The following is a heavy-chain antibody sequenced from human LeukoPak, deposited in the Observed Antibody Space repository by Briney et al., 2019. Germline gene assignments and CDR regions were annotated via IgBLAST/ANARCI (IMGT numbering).Heavy chain of an antibody. CDR2: IWYDGSKK. D-gene: IGHD1-26*01. J-gene: IGHJ4*02. CDR3: ARGSGSYWDYHYFDY. Sequence: PGGSLRLSCAASGSTFSSYGMHWVRQAPGKGLEWVAVIWYDGSKKYYADSVKGRFTISRDNSKNTLYLQMNSLRAEDTAVYYCARGSGSYWDYHYFDYWGQGTLVTVSS. V-gene: IGHV3-33*01. CDR1: GSTFSSYG.